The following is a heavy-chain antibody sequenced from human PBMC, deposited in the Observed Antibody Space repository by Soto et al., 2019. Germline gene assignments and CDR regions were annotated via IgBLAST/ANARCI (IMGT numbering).Heavy chain of an antibody. D-gene: IGHD2-2*02. V-gene: IGHV3-21*01. J-gene: IGHJ5*02. CDR3: AREVEDVLVPAAIKGDNWFDP. CDR1: GFTFSNYI. CDR2: ISSSSSYI. Sequence: PGGSLRLSCAASGFTFSNYIINWVRQAPGKGLEWVSSISSSSSYIYYADSVKGRFTISRGNAKNSLYLQMNSLRAEDTAVYYCAREVEDVLVPAAIKGDNWFDPWGQGTLVTVSS.